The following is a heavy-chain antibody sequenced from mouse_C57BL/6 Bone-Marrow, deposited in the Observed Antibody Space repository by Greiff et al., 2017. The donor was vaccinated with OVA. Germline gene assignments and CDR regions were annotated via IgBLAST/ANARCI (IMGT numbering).Heavy chain of an antibody. Sequence: EVMLVESGGDLVKPGGSLKLSCAASGFTFSSYGMSWVRQTPDKRLEWVATISSGGSYTCYPDSVKGRFTISRDNAKNTLYLQMSRLKSEDTAMYYCARPVVANAMDYWGQGTSVTVSS. CDR1: GFTFSSYG. CDR3: ARPVVANAMDY. D-gene: IGHD1-1*01. J-gene: IGHJ4*01. CDR2: ISSGGSYT. V-gene: IGHV5-6*01.